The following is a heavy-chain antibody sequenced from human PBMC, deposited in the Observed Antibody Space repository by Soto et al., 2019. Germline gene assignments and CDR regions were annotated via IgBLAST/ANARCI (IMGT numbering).Heavy chain of an antibody. CDR3: ARGGAVVVPGAVDRHNWFDP. Sequence: QVQLVQSGAEVKKPGSSVKVSCEASGGTFSSYSFSWVRQAPGQGLEWMGRVIPILGMANYAQKFQGRVTITADKTTSTVYMEMRSLRSEETAVYYCARGGAVVVPGAVDRHNWFDPWGQGTLVTVSS. V-gene: IGHV1-69*02. D-gene: IGHD2-2*01. J-gene: IGHJ5*02. CDR2: VIPILGMA. CDR1: GGTFSSYS.